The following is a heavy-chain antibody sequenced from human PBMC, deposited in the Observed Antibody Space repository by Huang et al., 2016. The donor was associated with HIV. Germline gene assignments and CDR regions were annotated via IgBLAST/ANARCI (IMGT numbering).Heavy chain of an antibody. V-gene: IGHV4-39*01. J-gene: IGHJ4*02. D-gene: IGHD6-13*01. CDR1: GDFISSTNYY. CDR3: ASQHIGAAATWF. CDR2: VYQRGST. Sequence: QLQLQESGPGQVKPSETLSLTCTVSGDFISSTNYYCGWIRQSPGKGLEWVGSVYQRGSTNYNPSLKRRGTLSVDTSRNQFSLRLNSVTAADTAVYYCASQHIGAAATWFWGRGTQVAVSS.